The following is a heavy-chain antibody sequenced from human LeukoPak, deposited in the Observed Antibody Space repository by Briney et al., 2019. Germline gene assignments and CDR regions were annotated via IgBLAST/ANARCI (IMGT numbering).Heavy chain of an antibody. CDR1: GGSISSYY. V-gene: IGHV4-59*01. CDR3: ARVRRYYDSSGYPSRLFDY. CDR2: IYYSGST. J-gene: IGHJ4*02. Sequence: SETLFLTCTVSGGSISSYYWSWIRQPPGKGLEWIGYIYYSGSTNYNPSLKSRVTISVDTSKNQFSLKLNSVTAADTAVYYCARVRRYYDSSGYPSRLFDYWGQGTLVTVSS. D-gene: IGHD3-22*01.